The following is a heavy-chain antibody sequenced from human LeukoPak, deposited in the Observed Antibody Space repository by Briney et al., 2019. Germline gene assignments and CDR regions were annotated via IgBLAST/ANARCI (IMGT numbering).Heavy chain of an antibody. V-gene: IGHV3-66*01. J-gene: IGHJ4*02. Sequence: GGSLRLSCAASGLTVSSNYMSWVRQAPGKGLEWVSVIYSGGSTYYAVSVKGRFTISRDNSKNTLYLQMNNLRAEDTAVYYCASTMTTGQYYFDNWGQGTLVTVSS. D-gene: IGHD4-17*01. CDR2: IYSGGST. CDR1: GLTVSSNY. CDR3: ASTMTTGQYYFDN.